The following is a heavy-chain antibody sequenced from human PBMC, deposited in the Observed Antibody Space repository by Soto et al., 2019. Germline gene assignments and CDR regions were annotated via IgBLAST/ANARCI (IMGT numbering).Heavy chain of an antibody. V-gene: IGHV4-31*03. CDR1: GGSISSGGYY. CDR3: ARDRATVTDY. CDR2: IYYSGST. Sequence: SETLSLTCTVSGGSISSGGYYWSWIRQHPGKGLEWIGYIYYSGSTYYNPSLKSRVTISVDTSKNQFSLKLSSVTAADSAVYYCARDRATVTDYWGQGTLVTVSS. J-gene: IGHJ4*02. D-gene: IGHD4-17*01.